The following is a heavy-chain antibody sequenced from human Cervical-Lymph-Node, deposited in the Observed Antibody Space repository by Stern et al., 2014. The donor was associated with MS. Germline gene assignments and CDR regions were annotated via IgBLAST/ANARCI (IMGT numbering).Heavy chain of an antibody. CDR1: GGTFDNHA. CDR3: ARGSRYHDFWTSYYGHFED. J-gene: IGHJ4*02. D-gene: IGHD3-3*01. Sequence: QVPVVQSGAEVKNPVSSVKVSCTVSGGTFDNHAINWVRQGPGQGLEWKGATIIPFETADYSQHVQGRETIIDDGPTSTVFMELSSLKSDDTAVYYCARGSRYHDFWTSYYGHFEDWGQGTLITVSS. CDR2: TIIPFETA. V-gene: IGHV1-69*01.